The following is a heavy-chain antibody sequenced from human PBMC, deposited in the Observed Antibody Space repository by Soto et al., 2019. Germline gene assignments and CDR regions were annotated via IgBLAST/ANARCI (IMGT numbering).Heavy chain of an antibody. V-gene: IGHV4-34*01. CDR3: ARGGVTMVRGAITKHYYYYYGMDV. Sequence: ASETLSLTCAVYGGSFSGCYWSWIRQPPGKGLEWIGEINHSGSTNYNPSLKSRVTISVDTSKNQFSLKLSSVTAADTAVYYCARGGVTMVRGAITKHYYYYYGMDVWGQGTTVTVSS. CDR2: INHSGST. CDR1: GGSFSGCY. D-gene: IGHD3-10*01. J-gene: IGHJ6*02.